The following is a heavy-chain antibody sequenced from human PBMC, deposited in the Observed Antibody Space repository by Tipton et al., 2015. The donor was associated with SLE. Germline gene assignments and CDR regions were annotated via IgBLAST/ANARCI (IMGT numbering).Heavy chain of an antibody. D-gene: IGHD1-14*01. J-gene: IGHJ4*02. Sequence: QLVQSGAELIKPGESLRISCKGSGYDFSNYWIGWVRQMPGKGLEWMDIIYPGDSDTRYSPSFQGHVTISADMSTSTAYLQWSSLKASDSAIYYCTRLYNAGHSDYWGQGTLVTVSS. CDR2: IYPGDSDT. V-gene: IGHV5-51*03. CDR1: GYDFSNYW. CDR3: TRLYNAGHSDY.